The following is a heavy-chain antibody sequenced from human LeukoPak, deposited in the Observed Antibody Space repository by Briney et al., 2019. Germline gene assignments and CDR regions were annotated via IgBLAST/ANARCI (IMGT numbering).Heavy chain of an antibody. Sequence: PGGSLRLSCAASGFTLSNHWMHWVRQAPGKGLVWVSRISGDEIWTSYADSVKGRFIISRDNAKDTLYLQMNSLRAEDTAVYYCARGVPYASWSGPHYSDYWGQGTLVTVSS. CDR1: GFTLSNHW. CDR2: ISGDEIWT. D-gene: IGHD3-3*01. CDR3: ARGVPYASWSGPHYSDY. V-gene: IGHV3-74*01. J-gene: IGHJ4*02.